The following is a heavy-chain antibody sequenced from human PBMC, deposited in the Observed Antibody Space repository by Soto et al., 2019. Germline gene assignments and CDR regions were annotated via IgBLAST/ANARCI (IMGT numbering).Heavy chain of an antibody. CDR3: ASAFFSQGSDSRGYSFAAFDF. V-gene: IGHV1-18*01. CDR2: ISAHTGSS. Sequence: QVQLVQSGAEVKKPGASVKVSCKASGYTFTSSGMCWVRQAPGQGLEWMGWISAHTGSSEYAQRFQGRVTMTTDRSTTTAYMELRSLRSDATAVYYCASAFFSQGSDSRGYSFAAFDFWGPGTLVTVSS. J-gene: IGHJ3*01. D-gene: IGHD3-22*01. CDR1: GYTFTSSG.